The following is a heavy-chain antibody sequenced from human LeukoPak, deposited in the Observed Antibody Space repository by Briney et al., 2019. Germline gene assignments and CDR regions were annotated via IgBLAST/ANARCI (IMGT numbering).Heavy chain of an antibody. Sequence: PGGYLRLSCAASGFTFDDYAMHWVRQAPGQGLEWVSGISWNSVSIGYADSVKGRFTISRDNAKNSLYLQMNSLRAEDTAFYYCAKVGDSSGYYYYFDYWGQGTLVTVSS. D-gene: IGHD3-22*01. CDR1: GFTFDDYA. CDR2: ISWNSVSI. J-gene: IGHJ4*02. V-gene: IGHV3-9*01. CDR3: AKVGDSSGYYYYFDY.